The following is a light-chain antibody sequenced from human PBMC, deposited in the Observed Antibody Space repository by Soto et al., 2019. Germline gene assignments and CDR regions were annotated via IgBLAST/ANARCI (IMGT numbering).Light chain of an antibody. Sequence: QSALTQPASVSGSPGQSITISCTGTSSDVGGYNYVSWYQQHPGKAPKLMIYDVINRPSGVSNRFSGSKSGNTASLTISGLQAEDEADYYCTSYTISSTLFGGGTKLTVL. V-gene: IGLV2-14*01. CDR1: SSDVGGYNY. CDR3: TSYTISSTL. J-gene: IGLJ2*01. CDR2: DVI.